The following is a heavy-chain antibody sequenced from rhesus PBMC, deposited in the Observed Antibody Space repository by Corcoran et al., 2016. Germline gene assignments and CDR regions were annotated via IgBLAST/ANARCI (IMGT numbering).Heavy chain of an antibody. CDR1: GGSISRSY. CDR2: IYGSGSST. D-gene: IGHD6-25*01. V-gene: IGHV4-169*01. CDR3: ARSAAAGTGRYYYGLDS. J-gene: IGHJ6*01. Sequence: QLQLQESGPGLVKPSETLSVTCAVSGGSISRSYWSWIRQAPGKGLEWIWYIYGSGSSTNCNPSLQSRVTLSVDTSKNQLSLKLSSVTAADTAVYYCARSAAAGTGRYYYGLDSWGQGVVVTVSS.